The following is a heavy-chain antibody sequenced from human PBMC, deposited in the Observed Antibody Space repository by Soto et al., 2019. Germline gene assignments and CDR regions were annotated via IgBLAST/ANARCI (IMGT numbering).Heavy chain of an antibody. CDR2: MNPNSGNT. CDR3: ARGLVPAAIGWFDP. D-gene: IGHD2-2*01. V-gene: IGHV1-8*01. CDR1: GYTFTSYD. Sequence: ASVKVSCKASGYTFTSYDINWVRQATGQGLEWMGWMNPNSGNTGYAQKFQGRVTMTRNTSISTAYMELSSLRSEDTAVYYCARGLVPAAIGWFDPWGQGTLVTVSS. J-gene: IGHJ5*02.